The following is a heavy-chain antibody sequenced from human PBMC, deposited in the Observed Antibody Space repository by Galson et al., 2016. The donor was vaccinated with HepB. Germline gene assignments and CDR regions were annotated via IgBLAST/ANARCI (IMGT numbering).Heavy chain of an antibody. CDR1: GDSFINYY. CDR2: INPNDGST. V-gene: IGHV1-46*01. Sequence: SVKVSCKASGDSFINYYFYWLRQAPGQGLEWMGMINPNDGSTTYAQKFQGRVTVTRDTSTRTVYMELNSLRSDDTAVYYCARDQFVESCSGGGCYRYYFYYYGVDVWGQGTTVTVSS. J-gene: IGHJ6*02. CDR3: ARDQFVESCSGGGCYRYYFYYYGVDV. D-gene: IGHD2-15*01.